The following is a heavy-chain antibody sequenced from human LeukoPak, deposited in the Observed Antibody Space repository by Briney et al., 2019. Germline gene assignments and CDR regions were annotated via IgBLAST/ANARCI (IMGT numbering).Heavy chain of an antibody. D-gene: IGHD2-15*01. Sequence: GGSLRLSCAASGFXFSSFAISWVRQAPGKGLEWVSTISSGGGSTYYADSVKGRFSISRDDSKNTLYLQLNSLRAEDTAAYYCAKDYCSGGACYFFDYWGQGTLVTVSS. CDR1: GFXFSSFA. J-gene: IGHJ4*02. CDR3: AKDYCSGGACYFFDY. CDR2: ISSGGGST. V-gene: IGHV3-23*01.